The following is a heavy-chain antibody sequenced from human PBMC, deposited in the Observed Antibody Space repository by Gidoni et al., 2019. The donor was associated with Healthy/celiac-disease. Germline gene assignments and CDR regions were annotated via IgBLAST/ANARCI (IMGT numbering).Heavy chain of an antibody. CDR3: AREPTIFGVVIPVSGNWFDP. V-gene: IGHV4-34*01. CDR2: INHSGST. Sequence: QVQLQQWGAGLLKPSETLSLTCAVYGGSFSGYYWRWIRQPPGKGLEWIGEINHSGSTNYNPSLKSRVTISVDTSKNQFSLKLSSVTAADTAVYYCAREPTIFGVVIPVSGNWFDPWGQGTLVTVSS. CDR1: GGSFSGYY. J-gene: IGHJ5*02. D-gene: IGHD3-3*01.